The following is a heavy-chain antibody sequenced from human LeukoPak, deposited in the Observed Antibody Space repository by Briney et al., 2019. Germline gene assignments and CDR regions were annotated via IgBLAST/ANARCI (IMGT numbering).Heavy chain of an antibody. CDR2: INPNNGDT. J-gene: IGHJ5*02. CDR1: GYIFNAYY. D-gene: IGHD2-2*01. Sequence: ASVKVSCKASGYIFNAYYMHWVRQAPGQGPEWMGWINPNNGDTKYAQKFKDRVTMIRDTSISTAYMELNRLRSDDTAFYYCARNGQLLSGGNWFDPWGQGALVTVSS. CDR3: ARNGQLLSGGNWFDP. V-gene: IGHV1-2*02.